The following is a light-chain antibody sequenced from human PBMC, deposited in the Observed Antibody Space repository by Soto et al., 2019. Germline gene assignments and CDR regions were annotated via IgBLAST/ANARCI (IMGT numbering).Light chain of an antibody. J-gene: IGLJ1*01. CDR1: SSNIGAGYD. CDR2: GNN. V-gene: IGLV1-40*01. CDR3: QSYDSSLISYV. Sequence: QSVLTQPPSXXXXXXXXXXISCTGSSSNIGAGYDVHWYQQLPGTAPKLLIYGNNNRPSGVPDRFSGSKSGTSASLAITGLQAEDEADYYCQSYDSSLISYVFGTGTKLTVL.